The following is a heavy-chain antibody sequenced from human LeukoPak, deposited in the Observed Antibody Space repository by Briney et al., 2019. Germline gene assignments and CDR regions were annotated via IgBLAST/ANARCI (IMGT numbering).Heavy chain of an antibody. D-gene: IGHD6-6*01. Sequence: PGGSLRLSCAASGFTFDDYGMSWVRQAPGKGLEWVSGINWNGGSTGYADSVKGRFTISRDNAKNSLYLQMNSLRAEDTALYYCARDSAYSSSSDAFDIWGQGTMVTVSS. CDR3: ARDSAYSSSSDAFDI. V-gene: IGHV3-20*04. CDR1: GFTFDDYG. CDR2: INWNGGST. J-gene: IGHJ3*02.